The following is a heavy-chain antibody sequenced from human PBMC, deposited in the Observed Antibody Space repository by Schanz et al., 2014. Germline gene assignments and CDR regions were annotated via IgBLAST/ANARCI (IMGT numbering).Heavy chain of an antibody. CDR1: GFTFSSYD. D-gene: IGHD5-12*01. Sequence: QVQLVESGGGVVQPGRSLRLSCVASGFTFSSYDVFWVRQAPGKGLEWVAILWHDGSKKYYADSVKGRFTVSRDNSKNTLYLQLNSLRAEDTAVYYCARDFHGYGPHLDYWGQGTLLNVSS. V-gene: IGHV3-33*01. J-gene: IGHJ4*02. CDR2: LWHDGSKK. CDR3: ARDFHGYGPHLDY.